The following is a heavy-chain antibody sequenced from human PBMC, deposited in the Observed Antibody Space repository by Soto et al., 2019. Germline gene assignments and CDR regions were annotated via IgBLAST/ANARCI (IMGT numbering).Heavy chain of an antibody. Sequence: ASVKVSCKASGYSFTGYFVHWVRQAPGPGLEWMGWINPNTGATKYAQKFQGRVTMTRDTSITTAYMELSRLRSDDTAVYYCARIRVMAGAFDIWGQGTMVTVSS. D-gene: IGHD2-21*01. J-gene: IGHJ3*02. CDR1: GYSFTGYF. V-gene: IGHV1-2*02. CDR2: INPNTGAT. CDR3: ARIRVMAGAFDI.